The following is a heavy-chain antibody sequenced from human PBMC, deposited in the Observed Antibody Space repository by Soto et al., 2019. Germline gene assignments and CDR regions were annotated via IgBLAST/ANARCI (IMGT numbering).Heavy chain of an antibody. V-gene: IGHV5-51*01. Sequence: GEALKISCKGSGYSFTSYWIGWVGQMPGKGLEWVGIIYPGGSNTRYSPALQGQVTISVDKSISTAYLQWSSLKATDTAMYYCARHAYDFWSGHPNPRYYYGMDVWGQGTTVTVSS. CDR2: IYPGGSNT. CDR3: ARHAYDFWSGHPNPRYYYGMDV. D-gene: IGHD3-3*01. CDR1: GYSFTSYW. J-gene: IGHJ6*02.